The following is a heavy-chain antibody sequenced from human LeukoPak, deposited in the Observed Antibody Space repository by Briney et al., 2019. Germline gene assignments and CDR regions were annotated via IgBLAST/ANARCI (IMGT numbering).Heavy chain of an antibody. CDR2: IYYSGST. Sequence: SETLSLTCSVSGASISSGDYFWTWIRQPPGKGLEWIGYIYYSGSTNYNPSLKSRVTISVDTSKNQFSLKLSSVTAADTAVYYCARHCTQQLKFDYWGQGTLVTVSS. J-gene: IGHJ4*02. D-gene: IGHD6-13*01. CDR1: GASISSGDYF. V-gene: IGHV4-59*08. CDR3: ARHCTQQLKFDY.